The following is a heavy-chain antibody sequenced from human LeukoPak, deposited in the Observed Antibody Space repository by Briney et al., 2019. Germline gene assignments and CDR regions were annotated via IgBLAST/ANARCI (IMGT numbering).Heavy chain of an antibody. J-gene: IGHJ6*02. CDR3: ARLRSSGYLPNYYYYGMDV. CDR1: GYTFTSYY. D-gene: IGHD3-22*01. CDR2: INPSGGST. Sequence: ASVKVSCKASGYTFTSYYMRWVRQAPGQGLEWMGIINPSGGSTSYAQKFQGRVTMTRDTSTSTVYMELSSLRSEDTAVYYCARLRSSGYLPNYYYYGMDVWGQGTTVTVSS. V-gene: IGHV1-46*01.